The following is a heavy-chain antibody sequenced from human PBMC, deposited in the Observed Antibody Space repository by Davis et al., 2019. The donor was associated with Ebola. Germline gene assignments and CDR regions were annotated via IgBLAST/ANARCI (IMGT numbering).Heavy chain of an antibody. Sequence: GESLKISCAASGFTFSSYSMSWVRPAPGKGLEWVSAISGSGGSTYYADSVKGRFTISRDNSKNTLYLQMNSLRAEDTAVYYCARHRYYDFWSGYPYYFDYWGQGTLVTVSS. D-gene: IGHD3-3*01. CDR2: ISGSGGST. CDR1: GFTFSSYS. J-gene: IGHJ4*02. V-gene: IGHV3-23*01. CDR3: ARHRYYDFWSGYPYYFDY.